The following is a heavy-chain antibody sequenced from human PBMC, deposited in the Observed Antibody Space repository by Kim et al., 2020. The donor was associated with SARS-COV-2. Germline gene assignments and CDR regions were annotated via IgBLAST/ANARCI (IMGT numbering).Heavy chain of an antibody. CDR1: GDSVSSNSAA. V-gene: IGHV6-1*01. CDR2: TYYRSKWYN. J-gene: IGHJ3*02. D-gene: IGHD1-26*01. CDR3: AREEGTRGSYYSWPDAFDI. Sequence: SQTLSLTCAISGDSVSSNSAAWNWIRQSPSRGLEWLGRTYYRSKWYNDYAVSVKSRITINPDTSKNQFSLQLNSVTPEDTAVYYCAREEGTRGSYYSWPDAFDIWGQGTMVTVSS.